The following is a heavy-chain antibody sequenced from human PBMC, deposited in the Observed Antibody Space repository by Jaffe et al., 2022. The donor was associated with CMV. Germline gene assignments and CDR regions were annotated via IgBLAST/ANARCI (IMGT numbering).Heavy chain of an antibody. D-gene: IGHD1-1*01. CDR2: INPRIGST. V-gene: IGHV1-46*01. J-gene: IGHJ4*02. CDR1: GFTFTDYY. Sequence: QVQLVQSGAEVKKPGASVKVSCQTSGFTFTDYYLHWIRQAPGQGLEWMGMINPRIGSTDYAQKFQGRVTVTRDTSTNTLYMEVNSLRSEDTAVYYCAKGAGTATGRLDNWGQGTLVTVSS. CDR3: AKGAGTATGRLDN.